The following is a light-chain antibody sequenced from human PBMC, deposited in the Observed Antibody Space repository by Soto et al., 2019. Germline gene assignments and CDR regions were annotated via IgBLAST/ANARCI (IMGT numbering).Light chain of an antibody. CDR2: TAA. CDR3: QQSYSAPTN. J-gene: IGKJ4*01. Sequence: DIQMTQSPSSLLASVGDRVTITCRASQTISTFLNWYQQKTGQAPKLLIYTAASLESGVSSRFSGFASATYFTLTITTVQPEDSATYFCQQSYSAPTNFGGGTKLDIK. CDR1: QTISTF. V-gene: IGKV1-39*01.